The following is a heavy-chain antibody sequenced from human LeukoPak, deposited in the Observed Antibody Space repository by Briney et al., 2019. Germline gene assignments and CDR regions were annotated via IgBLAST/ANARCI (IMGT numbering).Heavy chain of an antibody. V-gene: IGHV3-74*01. CDR1: GFTFSSYW. J-gene: IGHJ6*02. Sequence: PGRSLRLSCAASGFTFSSYWMHWVRQAPGKGLVWVSRINSDGSSTSYADSVKGRFTISRDNAKNTLYLQMNSLRAEDTAVYYCARVLDTMIVVVIGKNYYGMDVWGQGTTVTVSS. D-gene: IGHD3-22*01. CDR3: ARVLDTMIVVVIGKNYYGMDV. CDR2: INSDGSST.